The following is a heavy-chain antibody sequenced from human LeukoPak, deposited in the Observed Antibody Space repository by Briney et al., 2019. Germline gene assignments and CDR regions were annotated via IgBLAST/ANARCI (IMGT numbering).Heavy chain of an antibody. V-gene: IGHV4-34*01. CDR2: INHSGST. CDR3: ARGRKLRFGELPPRDAFDI. Sequence: PSETLSLTCAVYGGSFSGYYWSWIRQPPGKGLEWIGEINHSGSTNYNPSLKSRVAISVDTSKNQFSLKLSSVTAADTAVYYCARGRKLRFGELPPRDAFDIWGQGTMVTVSS. J-gene: IGHJ3*02. CDR1: GGSFSGYY. D-gene: IGHD3-10*01.